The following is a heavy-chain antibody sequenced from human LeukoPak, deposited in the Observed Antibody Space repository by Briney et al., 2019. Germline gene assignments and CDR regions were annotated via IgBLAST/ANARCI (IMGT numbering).Heavy chain of an antibody. CDR3: AKFSGDYGHPGDY. V-gene: IGHV3-23*01. Sequence: PGGSLRLPCAASGFTFNNYAMKWVRQAPGKGLDWISVISGSGYSTYHADSVKGRFTISRDNSKSTLYLQMDSLRVEDTAIYYCAKFSGDYGHPGDYRGQRTLLTVSS. D-gene: IGHD4-17*01. CDR2: ISGSGYST. CDR1: GFTFNNYA. J-gene: IGHJ4*02.